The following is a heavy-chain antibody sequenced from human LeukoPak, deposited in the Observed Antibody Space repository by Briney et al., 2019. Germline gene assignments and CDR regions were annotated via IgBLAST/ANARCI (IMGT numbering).Heavy chain of an antibody. CDR2: INHSGST. V-gene: IGHV4-39*07. D-gene: IGHD5-18*01. Sequence: PSETLSLTCTVSGGSISSGGFYWSWIRQPPGKGLEWIGEINHSGSTNYNPSLKSRVTISVDTSKNQFSLKLSSVTAADTAVYYCARGLAMVPWLWFDPWGQGTLVTVSS. CDR3: ARGLAMVPWLWFDP. CDR1: GGSISSGGFY. J-gene: IGHJ5*02.